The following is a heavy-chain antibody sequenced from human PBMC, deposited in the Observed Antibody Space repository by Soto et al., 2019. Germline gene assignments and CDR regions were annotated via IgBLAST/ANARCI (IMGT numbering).Heavy chain of an antibody. CDR1: GGSISSSNW. CDR2: IYHSGST. D-gene: IGHD1-7*01. Sequence: KTSETLSLTCAVSGGSISSSNWWSWVRQPPGKGLEWIGEIYHSGSTNYNPSLKSRVTISVDKSKNQFSLKLSSVTAADTAVYYCARIQLELLPGLYYYGMDVWGQGTTVTVSS. CDR3: ARIQLELLPGLYYYGMDV. J-gene: IGHJ6*02. V-gene: IGHV4-4*02.